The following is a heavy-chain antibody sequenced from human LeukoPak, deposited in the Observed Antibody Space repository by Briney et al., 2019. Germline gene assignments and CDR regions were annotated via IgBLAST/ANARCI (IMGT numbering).Heavy chain of an antibody. J-gene: IGHJ6*02. Sequence: PGGSLRLSCAASGFTSDDYAMHWVRQAPGKGLEWVSGISWNSGSIGYADSVKGRFTISRDNAKNSLYLQMNSLRAEDTALYYCAAQAIVVGRYYYYGMDVWGQGTTVTVSS. CDR3: AAQAIVVGRYYYYGMDV. D-gene: IGHD2-2*01. CDR1: GFTSDDYA. V-gene: IGHV3-9*02. CDR2: ISWNSGSI.